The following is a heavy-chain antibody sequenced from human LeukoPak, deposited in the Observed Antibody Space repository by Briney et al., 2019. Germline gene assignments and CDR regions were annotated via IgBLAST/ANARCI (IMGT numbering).Heavy chain of an antibody. J-gene: IGHJ4*02. D-gene: IGHD3-9*01. CDR2: INPNSGGT. CDR1: GYTFTGYH. CDR3: ARGFKGDILTGYPPYFDY. V-gene: IGHV1-2*02. Sequence: GASVKVSCKASGYTFTGYHMHWVRQAPGQGLEWMGWINPNSGGTNYAQKFQGRVTMTRDTSISTAYMELSRLRSDDTAVYYCARGFKGDILTGYPPYFDYWGQGTLVTVSS.